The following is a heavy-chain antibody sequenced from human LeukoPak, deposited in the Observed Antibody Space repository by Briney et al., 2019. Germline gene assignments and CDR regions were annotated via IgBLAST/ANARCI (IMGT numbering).Heavy chain of an antibody. Sequence: ASVKVSCKASGGTFSSYAISWVRQAPGQGLEWMGGIIPIFGTANYAQKFQGRVTITTDESTSTAYMELSSLRAEDTAVYYCAKGWGYYFDYWGQGTLVTVSS. CDR2: IIPIFGTA. CDR1: GGTFSSYA. CDR3: AKGWGYYFDY. D-gene: IGHD3-16*01. V-gene: IGHV1-69*05. J-gene: IGHJ4*02.